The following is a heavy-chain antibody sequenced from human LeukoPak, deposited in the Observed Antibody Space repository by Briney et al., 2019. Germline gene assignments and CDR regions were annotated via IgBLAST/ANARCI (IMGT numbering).Heavy chain of an antibody. CDR3: ARVFGYYYDSSGALNY. J-gene: IGHJ4*02. CDR1: GFTLSSYS. D-gene: IGHD3-22*01. Sequence: GGSLRLSCAASGFTLSSYSMNWVRQAPGKGLEWVSYISSSSSTIYYADSVKGRFTISRDNAKNSLYLQMNSLRAEDTAVYYCARVFGYYYDSSGALNYWGQGTLVTVSS. V-gene: IGHV3-48*04. CDR2: ISSSSSTI.